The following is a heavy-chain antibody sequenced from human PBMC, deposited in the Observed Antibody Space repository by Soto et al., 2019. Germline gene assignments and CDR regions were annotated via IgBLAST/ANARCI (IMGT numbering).Heavy chain of an antibody. CDR2: ISSSGSTI. CDR1: GFTFSSYE. D-gene: IGHD3-22*01. J-gene: IGHJ3*02. CDR3: ARKTDYYDSSGYSADAFDI. V-gene: IGHV3-48*03. Sequence: GGSLRVSCAASGFTFSSYEMNWVRQSPGKGLEWVSYISSSGSTIYYADSVKGRFTISRDNAKNSLYLQMNSLRAEDTAVYYCARKTDYYDSSGYSADAFDIWGQGTMVTVSS.